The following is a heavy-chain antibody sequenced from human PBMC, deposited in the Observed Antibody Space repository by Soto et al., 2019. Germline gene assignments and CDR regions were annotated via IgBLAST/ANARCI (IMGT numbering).Heavy chain of an antibody. Sequence: QVQLVQSGAEVKKPGASVKVSCTASGYTFTSYDISWVRQAPGQGLEWMGWISTYNGNTDYAQKLQGRVTMTTDTSTNTAYMELRSLRSDDTAVYYCSGGLNYGSGDYWGQGTLVTVSS. J-gene: IGHJ4*02. CDR2: ISTYNGNT. CDR3: SGGLNYGSGDY. D-gene: IGHD3-10*01. V-gene: IGHV1-18*01. CDR1: GYTFTSYD.